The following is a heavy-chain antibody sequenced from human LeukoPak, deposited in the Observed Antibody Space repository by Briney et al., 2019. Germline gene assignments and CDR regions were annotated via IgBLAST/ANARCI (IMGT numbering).Heavy chain of an antibody. Sequence: GGSLRLSCAASGFTFSSYSMNWVRQAPGKGLEWVSSITSSSSYIYYADSVKGRFTISRDNSKSTLSLQMNSLRAEDTAIYYCATYRQVLLPFESWGQGTLVTVSS. D-gene: IGHD2-8*02. V-gene: IGHV3-21*04. CDR2: ITSSSSYI. J-gene: IGHJ4*02. CDR3: ATYRQVLLPFES. CDR1: GFTFSSYS.